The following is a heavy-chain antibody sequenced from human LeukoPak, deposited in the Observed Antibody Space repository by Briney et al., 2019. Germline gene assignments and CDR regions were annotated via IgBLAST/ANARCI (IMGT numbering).Heavy chain of an antibody. CDR3: ARRGVVTGYFDY. J-gene: IGHJ4*02. D-gene: IGHD5-18*01. V-gene: IGHV4-59*01. CDR1: GGSISSYY. CDR2: IYYSGST. Sequence: SETLSLTCTVSGGSISSYYWSWIRQPPGKGLEWIGCIYYSGSTNYNPSLKSRVTISVDTSKNQFSLKLSSVTAADTAVYYCARRGVVTGYFDYWGQGTLVTVSS.